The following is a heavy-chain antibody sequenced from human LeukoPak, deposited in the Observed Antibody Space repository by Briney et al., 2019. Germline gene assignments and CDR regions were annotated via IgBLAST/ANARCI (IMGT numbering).Heavy chain of an antibody. CDR2: IKSKTDGGTT. CDR1: GFTFSNAW. Sequence: GGSLRLSCAASGFTFSNAWMNWVRQAPGKGLEWVGRIKSKTDGGTTDYAAPVKGRFTISRDDSKNTLYLQMNSLKTEDTAVYYCTTDLMSFYYYGMDVWGQGTTVTVSS. CDR3: TTDLMSFYYYGMDV. J-gene: IGHJ6*02. V-gene: IGHV3-15*07. D-gene: IGHD2-8*01.